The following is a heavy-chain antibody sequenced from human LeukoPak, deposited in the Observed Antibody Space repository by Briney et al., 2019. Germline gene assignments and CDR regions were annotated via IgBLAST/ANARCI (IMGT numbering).Heavy chain of an antibody. D-gene: IGHD3-22*01. J-gene: IGHJ4*02. CDR2: IIPIFGTA. CDR3: ASGPGSSGYYSSFDY. V-gene: IGHV1-69*13. CDR1: GGTFSSYA. Sequence: ASVKVSCKASGGTFSSYAVSWVRQAPGQGLVWMVGIIPIFGTANYAQKFQGRVTITADESTSTAYMELSSLRSEDTAVYYCASGPGSSGYYSSFDYWGQGTLVTVSS.